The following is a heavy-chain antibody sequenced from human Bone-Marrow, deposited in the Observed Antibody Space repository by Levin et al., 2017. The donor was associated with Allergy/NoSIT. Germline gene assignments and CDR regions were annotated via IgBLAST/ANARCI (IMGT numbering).Heavy chain of an antibody. Sequence: SCTVSGGSISSDDYNWSWIRQPPGKGLEWIGYVYNTGSTYSNPSLRSRVTISEDTSKNQFSLKLISVTAADTAVYYCDRLGDYWLDPWGQGSLVTVSS. CDR3: DRLGDYWLDP. J-gene: IGHJ5*02. CDR1: GGSISSDDYN. V-gene: IGHV4-30-4*01. CDR2: VYNTGST. D-gene: IGHD2-21*02.